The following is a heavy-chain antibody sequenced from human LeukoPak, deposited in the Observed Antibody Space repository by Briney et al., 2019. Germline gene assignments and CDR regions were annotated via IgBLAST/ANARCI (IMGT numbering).Heavy chain of an antibody. CDR1: GGSISYY. D-gene: IGHD3-22*01. J-gene: IGHJ4*02. V-gene: IGHV4-59*01. Sequence: SEALSLTCTVSGGSISYYWSWIGQPPGKGLEWIGYIYYSGSTNYNPSLKSRVTISVDTSKNQFSLKLSSVTAADTAVYYCARGSFGYYYDSSGAYYFDYRGQGTLVTVSS. CDR2: IYYSGST. CDR3: ARGSFGYYYDSSGAYYFDY.